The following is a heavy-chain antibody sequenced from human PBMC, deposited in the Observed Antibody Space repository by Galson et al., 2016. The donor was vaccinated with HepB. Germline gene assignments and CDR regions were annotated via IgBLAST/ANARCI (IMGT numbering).Heavy chain of an antibody. J-gene: IGHJ4*02. CDR1: GFTFRTYN. Sequence: SLRLSCAASGFTFRTYNMNWVRQAPGKGPEWISFISGTGSTIYYTDSVKGRFTTSRDNARNSLDLQMNSLPEEDTAVYYCARGGAKFGAGSYITGWGQGTLVTVSS. CDR3: ARGGAKFGAGSYITG. D-gene: IGHD3-10*01. V-gene: IGHV3-48*02. CDR2: ISGTGSTI.